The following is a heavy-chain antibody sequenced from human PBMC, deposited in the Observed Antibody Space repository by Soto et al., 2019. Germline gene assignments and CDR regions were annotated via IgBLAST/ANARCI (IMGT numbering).Heavy chain of an antibody. V-gene: IGHV3-23*01. Sequence: GGSLRLSCAASGFTFSSYAMSWVRQAPGKGLEWVSAISGSGGSTYYADSVKGRFTISRDNSKNTLYLQMNSLRAEDTAVYYCARRKRRGSLVVAATGVFDYWGQGTLVTVSS. CDR2: ISGSGGST. D-gene: IGHD2-15*01. CDR1: GFTFSSYA. J-gene: IGHJ4*02. CDR3: ARRKRRGSLVVAATGVFDY.